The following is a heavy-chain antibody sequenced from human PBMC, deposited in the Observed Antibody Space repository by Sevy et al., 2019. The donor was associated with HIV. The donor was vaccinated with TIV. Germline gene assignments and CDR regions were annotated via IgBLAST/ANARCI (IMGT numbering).Heavy chain of an antibody. J-gene: IGHJ4*02. Sequence: GGSLRLSCTASGFTFGDYAMSWIRQAPGKGLEWVGFIRSKAYGGTTEYAASVKGRFTISRDDSKSIAYLQMNSLKTEDTAVYYCTRTSSGSYPTYYFDYWGQGTLVTVSS. D-gene: IGHD1-26*01. CDR1: GFTFGDYA. V-gene: IGHV3-49*03. CDR2: IRSKAYGGTT. CDR3: TRTSSGSYPTYYFDY.